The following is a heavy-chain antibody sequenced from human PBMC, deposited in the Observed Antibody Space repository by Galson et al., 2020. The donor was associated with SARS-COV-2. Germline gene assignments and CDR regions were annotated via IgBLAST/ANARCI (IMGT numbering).Heavy chain of an antibody. J-gene: IGHJ4*02. Sequence: GGSLRLSCGVSGFTLSSYWMHWVRQAPGKGLVWVSRINSYGSSTSYADSVKGRFTISRDNTKNTLYLQMNSLRADDTAVYYCARGNSHSFDYWGQGTLVTVSS. CDR1: GFTLSSYW. V-gene: IGHV3-74*01. CDR3: ARGNSHSFDY. D-gene: IGHD2-21*01. CDR2: INSYGSST.